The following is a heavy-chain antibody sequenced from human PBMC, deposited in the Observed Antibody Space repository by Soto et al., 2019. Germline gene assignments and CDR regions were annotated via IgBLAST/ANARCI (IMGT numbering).Heavy chain of an antibody. V-gene: IGHV3-73*01. CDR1: GFTFSGSA. Sequence: EVQLVESGGGLVQPGGSLKLSCAASGFTFSGSAMHWVRQASGKGLEWVGRIRSKANSYATAYAASVKGRFTISRDDSKNTAYLQMNSLKTEDTAVYYCTRHEGVTTGGTLNYGMDVWGQGTTVTVSS. CDR2: IRSKANSYAT. CDR3: TRHEGVTTGGTLNYGMDV. J-gene: IGHJ6*02. D-gene: IGHD4-4*01.